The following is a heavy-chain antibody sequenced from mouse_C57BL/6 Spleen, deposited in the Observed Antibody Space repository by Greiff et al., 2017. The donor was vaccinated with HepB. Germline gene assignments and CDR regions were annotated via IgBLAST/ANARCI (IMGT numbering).Heavy chain of an antibody. CDR1: GYTFTDYE. D-gene: IGHD2-13*01. J-gene: IGHJ1*03. V-gene: IGHV1-15*01. CDR3: TRTGLYGEGYFDV. CDR2: IDPETGGT. Sequence: QVQLQQSGAELVRPGASVTLSCKASGYTFTDYEMHWVKQTPVHGLEWIGAIDPETGGTAYNQKFKGKAILTADKSSSTAYMELRSLTSEDSAVYYCTRTGLYGEGYFDVWGTGTTVTVSS.